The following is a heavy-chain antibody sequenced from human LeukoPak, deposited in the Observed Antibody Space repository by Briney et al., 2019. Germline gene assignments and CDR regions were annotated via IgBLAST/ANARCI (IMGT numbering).Heavy chain of an antibody. CDR1: GGSFSGYY. Sequence: PSETLSLTCAVYGGSFSGYYWSWIRQPPGKGLEWIGEINHSGSTNYNPSLKSRVTISVDTSKNQFSLKLSSVTAADTAVYYCARGRWSGSTPYYYYYYYMGVWGKGTTVTVSS. J-gene: IGHJ6*03. CDR2: INHSGST. D-gene: IGHD3-3*01. V-gene: IGHV4-34*01. CDR3: ARGRWSGSTPYYYYYYYMGV.